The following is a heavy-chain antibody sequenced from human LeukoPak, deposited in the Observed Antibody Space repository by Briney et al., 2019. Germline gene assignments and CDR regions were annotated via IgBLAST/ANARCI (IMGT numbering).Heavy chain of an antibody. CDR3: MSYAGRSDDY. D-gene: IGHD3-16*01. V-gene: IGHV3-21*01. CDR1: GFTFSRYS. Sequence: GGSLRLSCAASGFTFSRYSMNWVRQAPGKGPEWVSSISSSSSYRYYADSVKGRFTISRDNAKNSLHLQMNSLRAEDTAVYYCMSYAGRSDDYWGQGTLVTVSS. J-gene: IGHJ4*02. CDR2: ISSSSSYR.